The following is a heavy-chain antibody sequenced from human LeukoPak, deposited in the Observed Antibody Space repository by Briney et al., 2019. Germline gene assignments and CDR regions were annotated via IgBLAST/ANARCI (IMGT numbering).Heavy chain of an antibody. J-gene: IGHJ6*02. CDR3: ARDREGYSYGYTNYSYSGMDV. D-gene: IGHD5-18*01. V-gene: IGHV1-69*04. CDR1: GGTFSSYA. CDR2: MIPIVGIA. Sequence: SVTVSCKASGGTFSSYAISWVRQAPGQGREWMGRMIPIVGIANYAQKFHGRVTITAPKSTSTAYMELSSLRSEDTAVYYCARDREGYSYGYTNYSYSGMDVWGQGTTVTVSS.